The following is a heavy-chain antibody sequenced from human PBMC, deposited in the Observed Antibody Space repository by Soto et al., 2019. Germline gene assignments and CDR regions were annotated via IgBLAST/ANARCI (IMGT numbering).Heavy chain of an antibody. Sequence: ASVKVSCKASGGTFSSYAISWVREAPGQGLEWMGGIIPIFGTANYAQKFQGRVTITADESTSTAYMELSSLRSEDTAVYYCARLASKGLLQRPHYFDYWGQGTLVTVSS. CDR2: IIPIFGTA. CDR1: GGTFSSYA. V-gene: IGHV1-69*13. J-gene: IGHJ4*02. CDR3: ARLASKGLLQRPHYFDY. D-gene: IGHD3-9*01.